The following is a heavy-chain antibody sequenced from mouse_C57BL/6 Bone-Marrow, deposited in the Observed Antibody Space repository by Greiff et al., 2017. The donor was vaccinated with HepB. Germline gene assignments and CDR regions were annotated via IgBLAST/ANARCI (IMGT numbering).Heavy chain of an antibody. CDR3: ARSGITTVVATSD. CDR2: IYPGSGST. CDR1: GYTFTSYW. J-gene: IGHJ2*01. V-gene: IGHV1-55*01. D-gene: IGHD1-1*01. Sequence: LQPGAELVKPGASVKMSCKASGYTFTSYWITWVKQRPGQGLEWIGDIYPGSGSTNYNEKFKSKATLTVDTSSSTAYMQLSSLTSEDSAVYYCARSGITTVVATSDWGQGTTLTVSS.